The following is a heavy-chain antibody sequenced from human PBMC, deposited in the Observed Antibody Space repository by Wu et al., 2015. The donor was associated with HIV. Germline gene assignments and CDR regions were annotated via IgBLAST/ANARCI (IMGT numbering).Heavy chain of an antibody. CDR1: GYTFTDYSY. J-gene: IGHJ4*02. D-gene: IGHD3-10*01. V-gene: IGHV1-2*02. Sequence: QVHLVQSGAEVKKPGASVKVSCKTSGYTFTDYSYIQWVRQAPGQRLEWMGWINPNSGGTNYAEKFQGRVTMTRDTSITTAYMELSRLRSDDTAMYYCARGNYGDYWGQGTLVTVSS. CDR2: INPNSGGT. CDR3: ARGNYGDY.